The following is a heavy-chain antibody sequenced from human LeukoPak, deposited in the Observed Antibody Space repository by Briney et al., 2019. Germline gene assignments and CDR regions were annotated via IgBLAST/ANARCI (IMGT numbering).Heavy chain of an antibody. Sequence: PGGSLRLSCAASGFTFSSYWMHWVRQAPGKGLVWVSRINSDGSSISYADSVKGRFTISRDNAKNTLYLQMNSLRAEDTAVYYCARDPPGYCSSTSCDPYFDYWGQGTLVTVSS. CDR1: GFTFSSYW. D-gene: IGHD2-2*01. V-gene: IGHV3-74*01. CDR3: ARDPPGYCSSTSCDPYFDY. J-gene: IGHJ4*02. CDR2: INSDGSSI.